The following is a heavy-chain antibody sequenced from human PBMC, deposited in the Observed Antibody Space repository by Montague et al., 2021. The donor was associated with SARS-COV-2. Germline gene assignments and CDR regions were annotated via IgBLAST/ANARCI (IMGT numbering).Heavy chain of an antibody. Sequence: PALVNPTQTLTLTRTLSGLPLSTSGLCVGWIRQPPGKALEWLALTDWDDDKYYSPSLKTRLSISKDTSKNQVVLTMANMEPVDTATYYCARIPNDSWYVSYFDYWGQGILVTVSS. CDR1: GLPLSTSGLC. CDR3: ARIPNDSWYVSYFDY. J-gene: IGHJ4*02. V-gene: IGHV2-70*01. D-gene: IGHD6-13*01. CDR2: TDWDDDK.